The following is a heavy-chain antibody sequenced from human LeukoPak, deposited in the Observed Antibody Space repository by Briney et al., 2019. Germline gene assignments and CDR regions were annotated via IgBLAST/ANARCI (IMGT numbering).Heavy chain of an antibody. D-gene: IGHD6-13*01. CDR3: ARLGSSWHQVDY. CDR2: ISSSGSTI. Sequence: PGGSLRLSCAASGFTFSTYAMSWVRQAPGKGLEWVSYISSSGSTIYYADSVKGRFTISRDNAKNSLYLQMNSLRAEDTALYYCARLGSSWHQVDYWGQGTLVTVSS. V-gene: IGHV3-48*04. CDR1: GFTFSTYA. J-gene: IGHJ4*02.